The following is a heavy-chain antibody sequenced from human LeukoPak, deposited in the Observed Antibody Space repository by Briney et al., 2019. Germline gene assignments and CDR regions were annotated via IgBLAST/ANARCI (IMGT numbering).Heavy chain of an antibody. D-gene: IGHD3-16*01. Sequence: PGGSLRLSCGASGFDFSAAAMHWVRQAPGKGLEWVGRIRSKSNNYATAVIVSVRGRFTIARDDFKNTAYLQMNNVQTEDTALYFCARGYDYVGNIDSWGQGTLVIVSS. CDR1: GFDFSAAA. V-gene: IGHV3-73*01. J-gene: IGHJ5*01. CDR3: ARGYDYVGNIDS. CDR2: IRSKSNNYAT.